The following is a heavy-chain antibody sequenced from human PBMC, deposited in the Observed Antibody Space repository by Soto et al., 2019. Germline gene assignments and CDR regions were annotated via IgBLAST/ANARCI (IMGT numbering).Heavy chain of an antibody. CDR1: GFTFGDFV. V-gene: IGHV3-23*01. J-gene: IGHJ4*02. CDR3: AKDLCTITAKCQSRGADN. D-gene: IGHD2-8*01. Sequence: EVRLLESGGGFVQPGGSLRLCCAASGFTFGDFVMTWVRQAPGKGLEWVSGINERGGSTYYAGSVEGRFTISRDNSKNTLCLQMNSLRAEDTAVYYCAKDLCTITAKCQSRGADNWGQGTLVTVSS. CDR2: INERGGST.